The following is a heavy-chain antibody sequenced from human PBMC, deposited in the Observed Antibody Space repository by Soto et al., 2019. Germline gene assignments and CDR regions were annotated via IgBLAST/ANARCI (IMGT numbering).Heavy chain of an antibody. CDR3: ATLYMVRGVRTFDY. J-gene: IGHJ4*02. V-gene: IGHV4-31*03. CDR2: IYYTGST. D-gene: IGHD3-10*01. Sequence: QVQLQESGPGLVKPSQTLSLTCTVSGGSISSGGYYWSWIRQHPGKGLEWIGYIYYTGSTYYNPSLKSRVSISVDTSKNQFSLKLSSVTAADTAVYYCATLYMVRGVRTFDYWGQGTLVTVSS. CDR1: GGSISSGGYY.